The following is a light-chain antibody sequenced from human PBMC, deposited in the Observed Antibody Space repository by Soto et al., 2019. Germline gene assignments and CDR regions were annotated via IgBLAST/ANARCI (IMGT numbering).Light chain of an antibody. CDR2: AAS. CDR1: QSISSY. V-gene: IGKV1-39*01. J-gene: IGKJ5*01. Sequence: DIQMTQSPSSLSASVVDRVTITCRASQSISSYLNWYQQKPGKATKLLIYAASSLQSGVPSRFSGSGSGTDFTLTISSLQPEDFADYYCQQSYSTHSITFGQGTRLEIK. CDR3: QQSYSTHSIT.